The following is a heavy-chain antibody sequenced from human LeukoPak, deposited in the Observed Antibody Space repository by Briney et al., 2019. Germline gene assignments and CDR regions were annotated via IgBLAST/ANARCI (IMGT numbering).Heavy chain of an antibody. D-gene: IGHD6-13*01. CDR3: ARTSSWYAGAWFDS. CDR2: IYFSGTP. CDR1: RASIRTADYY. J-gene: IGHJ5*01. V-gene: IGHV4-39*01. Sequence: SETLSLTCTVSRASIRTADYYWAWVRQPPGEGLEWLGSIYFSGTPYFNPSLKGRVAVSIDTSKNQFSLKVTSVNASDTAVYFCARTSSWYAGAWFDSWGQGTLVTVSS.